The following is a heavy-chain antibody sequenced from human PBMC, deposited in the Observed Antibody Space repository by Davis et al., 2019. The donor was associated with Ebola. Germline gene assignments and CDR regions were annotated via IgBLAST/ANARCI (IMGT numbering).Heavy chain of an antibody. J-gene: IGHJ4*02. CDR1: GFTSDANA. Sequence: SLKISCAASGFTSDANAMHWVRQAPGKGLEWVSGLSWSIGHTGYADSVKGRFTVSRDNAKSTLYLQMNSLRVEDTAVYYCASYVVGWGRGTLVTVSS. D-gene: IGHD2-15*01. CDR2: LSWSIGHT. V-gene: IGHV3-9*02. CDR3: ASYVVG.